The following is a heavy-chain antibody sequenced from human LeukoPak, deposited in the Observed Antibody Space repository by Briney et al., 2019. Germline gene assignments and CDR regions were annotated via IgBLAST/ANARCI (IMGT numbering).Heavy chain of an antibody. J-gene: IGHJ2*01. CDR3: ARGRTGFWSGPRYFDL. Sequence: PSETLSLTCAVYGGSFSGYYWSWIRQPPGKGLEWIGEINHSGSTNYNPSLKSRVTISVDTSKNQFSLKLSSVTAAGTAVYYCARGRTGFWSGPRYFDLWGRGTLVTVSS. CDR2: INHSGST. CDR1: GGSFSGYY. D-gene: IGHD3-3*01. V-gene: IGHV4-34*01.